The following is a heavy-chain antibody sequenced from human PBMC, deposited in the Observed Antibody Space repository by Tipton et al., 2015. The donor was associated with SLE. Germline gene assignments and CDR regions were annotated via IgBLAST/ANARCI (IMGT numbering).Heavy chain of an antibody. CDR2: IDPSGRT. CDR1: GGFDVTRYY. CDR3: ARDYADYDWYFDL. Sequence: TLSLTCTVSGGFDVTRYYWTWIRQSAGKGLEWIGRIDPSGRTNFNPSLKSRVTMSVDTSKNEFSLRLRTVTAADTAVYYCARDYADYDWYFDLWGRGTLVTVSS. V-gene: IGHV4-4*07. J-gene: IGHJ2*01. D-gene: IGHD4-17*01.